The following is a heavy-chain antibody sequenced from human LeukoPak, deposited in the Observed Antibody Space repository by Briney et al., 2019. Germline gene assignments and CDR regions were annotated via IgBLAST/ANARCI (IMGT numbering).Heavy chain of an antibody. Sequence: ASVKVSCKASGYTFTNYAMNWVRQAPGQGLEWMGWINTNTGRPTYAQDFTGRFVFSLDTSISTAYLQISSLKAEDTAVYYCGRDGYYDSSGYYPEHFDYWGQGTLVTVSS. CDR2: INTNTGRP. CDR1: GYTFTNYA. J-gene: IGHJ4*02. CDR3: GRDGYYDSSGYYPEHFDY. D-gene: IGHD3-22*01. V-gene: IGHV7-4-1*02.